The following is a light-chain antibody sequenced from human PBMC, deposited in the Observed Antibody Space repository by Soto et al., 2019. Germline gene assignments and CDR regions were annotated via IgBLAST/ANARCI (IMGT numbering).Light chain of an antibody. V-gene: IGKV1-5*01. CDR3: QQYNNYPWT. CDR1: QNINRR. CDR2: DAS. J-gene: IGKJ1*01. Sequence: DIQMTQSPSTLSASVGDRVTITCRASQNINRRLAWYQQKPGKAPNLLIYDASSLESGVPARFSGGRSGTEFTLTISSLQPDDFSTFYCQQYNNYPWTFGQGTKVEIK.